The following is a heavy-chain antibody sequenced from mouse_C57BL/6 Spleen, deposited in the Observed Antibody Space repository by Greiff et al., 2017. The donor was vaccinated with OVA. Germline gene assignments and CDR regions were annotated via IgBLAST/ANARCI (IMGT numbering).Heavy chain of an antibody. J-gene: IGHJ2*01. CDR3: ARYYYGSSPFDY. CDR1: GFTFSSYA. CDR2: ISDGGSYT. V-gene: IGHV5-4*01. Sequence: EVQVVESGGGLVKPGGSLKLSCAASGFTFSSYAMSWVRQTPEKRLEWVATISDGGSYTYYPDNVTGRFTISRDNAKNNLYLQMSHLKSEDTAMYYCARYYYGSSPFDYWGQGTTLTVSS. D-gene: IGHD1-1*01.